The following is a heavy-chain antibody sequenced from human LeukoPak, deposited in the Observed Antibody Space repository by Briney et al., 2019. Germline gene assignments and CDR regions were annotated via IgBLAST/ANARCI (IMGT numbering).Heavy chain of an antibody. CDR3: TRLYYDSSGYYQICYFDY. D-gene: IGHD3-22*01. J-gene: IGHJ4*02. CDR1: GGSISSSSYY. V-gene: IGHV4-39*01. Sequence: SETLSLTCTVSGGSISSSSYYWGWIRQPPGKGLEWIGSIYYSGSTYYNPSLKSRVTISVDTSKNQFSLNLSSVTAADTAVYYCTRLYYDSSGYYQICYFDYWGQGTLVTVSS. CDR2: IYYSGST.